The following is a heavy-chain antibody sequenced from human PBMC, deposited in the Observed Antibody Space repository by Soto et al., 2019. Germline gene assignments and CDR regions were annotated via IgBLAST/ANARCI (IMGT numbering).Heavy chain of an antibody. D-gene: IGHD3-10*01. V-gene: IGHV3-21*01. CDR3: ARDILSGGAYPDY. Sequence: PWGSLILSCAASGFTFSSYTMNWVRQAPGKGLEWVASISSGSSYIYYAGSVKGRFTISRDNTKNSLLLQMNSLRAEDTAVYYCARDILSGGAYPDYWGQGTKVTVSS. J-gene: IGHJ4*02. CDR2: ISSGSSYI. CDR1: GFTFSSYT.